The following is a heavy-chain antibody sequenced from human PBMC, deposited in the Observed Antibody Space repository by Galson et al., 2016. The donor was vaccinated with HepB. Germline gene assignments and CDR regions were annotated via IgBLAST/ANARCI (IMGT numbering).Heavy chain of an antibody. V-gene: IGHV3-33*01. CDR2: IWSDGSNR. Sequence: SLRLSCAVSGFTFSRSDMHWVRQAPGKGLEWVAVIWSDGSNRYYADSVQGRFTISRDNSKNTLFLQMNSLGAEDTAVYFCARDPHASGWAAYFFDAWGQGTLVTVSS. J-gene: IGHJ5*02. D-gene: IGHD6-19*01. CDR1: GFTFSRSD. CDR3: ARDPHASGWAAYFFDA.